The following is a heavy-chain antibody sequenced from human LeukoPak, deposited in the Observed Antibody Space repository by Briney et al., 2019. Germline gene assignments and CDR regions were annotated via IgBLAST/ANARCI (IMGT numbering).Heavy chain of an antibody. V-gene: IGHV4-61*02. CDR1: GGSISSGSYY. J-gene: IGHJ5*02. CDR2: IYTSGST. CDR3: ARDPHPNWFDP. Sequence: PSETLSLTCTVSGGSISSGSYYWSWIRQPAGKGLEWIGRIYTSGSTNYNPSLKSRVTISVDTSKNQFSLKLSSVTAADTAVYYCARDPHPNWFDPWGQGTLFTVSS.